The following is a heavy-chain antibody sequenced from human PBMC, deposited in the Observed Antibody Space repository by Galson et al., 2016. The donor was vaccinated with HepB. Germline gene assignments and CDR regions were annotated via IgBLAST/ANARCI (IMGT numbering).Heavy chain of an antibody. Sequence: TLSLTCTVPGGSIRSGDSYWSWIRQYPGKGPEWIGYIYHSGTTYYNPSFKSRATLSMDTSNNQFSLKLNPVTAADTAIYFCARTSECAGAGYFDYWGQGTLVSVSS. J-gene: IGHJ4*02. D-gene: IGHD6-19*01. CDR1: GGSIRSGDSY. CDR2: IYHSGTT. CDR3: ARTSECAGAGYFDY. V-gene: IGHV4-31*03.